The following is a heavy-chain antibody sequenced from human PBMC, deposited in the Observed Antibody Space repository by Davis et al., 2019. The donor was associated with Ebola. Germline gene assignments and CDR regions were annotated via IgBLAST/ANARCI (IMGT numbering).Heavy chain of an antibody. V-gene: IGHV3-53*01. CDR3: ARVFANGDCSRTSCTDYFDS. D-gene: IGHD2-2*01. CDR1: GFIFSSFG. Sequence: GESLKISCAASGFIFSSFGMQWVRQAPGQGLEWVSIIYSDGSTYYAGSVKGRFTISRDSWKNTVYLQMNRLRAEDTAVYYCARVFANGDCSRTSCTDYFDSWGQGTLVTVSS. J-gene: IGHJ4*02. CDR2: IYSDGST.